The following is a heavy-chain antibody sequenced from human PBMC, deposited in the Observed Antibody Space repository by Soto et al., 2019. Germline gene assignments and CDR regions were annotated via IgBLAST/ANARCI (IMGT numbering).Heavy chain of an antibody. Sequence: EVQLVQSGGGLVQPGGSLTLSCVASGFTFSGSAMHWVRQAPGKGLVWVGRIRTKPNNYATIYSASVRGRFTISRDDSRRATHLQMDSLKTEDTAVYYCARPEDPDGYPEAFDYLGQGTLVTVAS. CDR2: IRTKPNNYAT. CDR3: ARPEDPDGYPEAFDY. D-gene: IGHD3-16*02. J-gene: IGHJ4*02. CDR1: GFTFSGSA. V-gene: IGHV3-73*02.